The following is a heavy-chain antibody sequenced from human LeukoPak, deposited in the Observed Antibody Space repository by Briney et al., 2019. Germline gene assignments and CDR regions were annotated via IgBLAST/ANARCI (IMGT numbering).Heavy chain of an antibody. J-gene: IGHJ4*02. V-gene: IGHV1-69*05. D-gene: IGHD5-18*01. CDR3: ARYRGYSYQEAYDY. Sequence: SVKVSCKASGGTFSSYAISWVRQAPGQGLEWMGRIIPIFGTANYAQKFQGRVTITTDESTSTAYMELSSLRSEDTAVYYYARYRGYSYQEAYDYWGQGTLVTVSS. CDR1: GGTFSSYA. CDR2: IIPIFGTA.